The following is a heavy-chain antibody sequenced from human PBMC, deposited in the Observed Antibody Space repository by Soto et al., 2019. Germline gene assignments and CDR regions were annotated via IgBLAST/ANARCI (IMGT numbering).Heavy chain of an antibody. Sequence: PSETLSLTCTVSGGSISSYYWSWIRQPPGKGLEWIGYIYYSGSTNYNPSLKSRVTLSVDTSKNQFSLKLSSVTAADTAVYYCARRYSSAFDIWGQGTMVTVSS. CDR1: GGSISSYY. V-gene: IGHV4-59*08. J-gene: IGHJ3*02. CDR3: ARRYSSAFDI. D-gene: IGHD6-13*01. CDR2: IYYSGST.